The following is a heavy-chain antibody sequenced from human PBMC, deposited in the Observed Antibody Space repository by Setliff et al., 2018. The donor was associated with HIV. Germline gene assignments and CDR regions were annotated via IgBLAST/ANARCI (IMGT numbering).Heavy chain of an antibody. D-gene: IGHD3-10*01. CDR3: ARPGNWGDRSMNY. Sequence: GASVKVSCKASGYTFTNYDINWVRQATGQGLEWMGWMNPNSGNTGYAQKFQGRVSMTRDTSIGTAYMQLSGLRSEDTAVYYCARPGNWGDRSMNYWGQGTLVTVSS. J-gene: IGHJ4*02. V-gene: IGHV1-8*02. CDR2: MNPNSGNT. CDR1: GYTFTNYD.